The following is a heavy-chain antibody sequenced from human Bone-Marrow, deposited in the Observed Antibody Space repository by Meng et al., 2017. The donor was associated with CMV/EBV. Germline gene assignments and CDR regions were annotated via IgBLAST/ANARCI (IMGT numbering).Heavy chain of an antibody. J-gene: IGHJ5*02. CDR1: GGTFSSYA. V-gene: IGHV1-69*10. CDR2: IIPILGIA. Sequence: KVSCKASGGTFSSYAISWVRQAPGQGLEWMGGIIPILGIANYAQKFQGRVTITADKSTSTAYMELSSLRSEDTAVYYCARDLTKMDIVVVPAAASTYNWFDPWGQGTLVTVSS. CDR3: ARDLTKMDIVVVPAAASTYNWFDP. D-gene: IGHD2-2*03.